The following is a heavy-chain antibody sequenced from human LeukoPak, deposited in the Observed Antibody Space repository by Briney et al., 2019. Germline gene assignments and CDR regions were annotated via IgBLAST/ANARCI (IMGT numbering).Heavy chain of an antibody. CDR2: TYYRSKWYN. V-gene: IGHV6-1*01. CDR3: ARDLSFRGSSWDRGFDY. Sequence: SQTLSLTCAISGDSVSSNSAAWNWIRQSPSRGLEWLGRTYYRSKWYNDYAVSVKSRITINPDTSKNQFSPQLNSVTPEDTAVYYCARDLSFRGSSWDRGFDYWGQGTLVTVSS. J-gene: IGHJ4*02. CDR1: GDSVSSNSAA. D-gene: IGHD6-13*01.